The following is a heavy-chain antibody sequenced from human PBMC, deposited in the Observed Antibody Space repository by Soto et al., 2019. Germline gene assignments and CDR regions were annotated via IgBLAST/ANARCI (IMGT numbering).Heavy chain of an antibody. CDR1: GFSVTNAW. Sequence: EVQLVDSGGGLVKPGGSLRLSCAASGFSVTNAWMNWVRQAPGKGLEWVGSVYTSAEGGATNYAAPVKGRFTISRDDSKNTVYLQMISLMTEDTAVYYCTTGSVEGFWGQGTTVTVSS. CDR2: VYTSAEGGAT. J-gene: IGHJ6*02. D-gene: IGHD2-15*01. V-gene: IGHV3-15*07. CDR3: TTGSVEGF.